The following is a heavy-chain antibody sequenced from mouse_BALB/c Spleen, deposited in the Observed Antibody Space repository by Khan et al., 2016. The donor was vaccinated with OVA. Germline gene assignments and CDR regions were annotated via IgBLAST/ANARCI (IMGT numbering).Heavy chain of an antibody. Sequence: EVELVESGGDLVKPGGSLKLSCAASGFTFNSYSMSWVRQTPDKRLEWVATISSDGDYTYFPDSVKGRFTISRDNAKNTLNLQMSSLKSEDTALYYCESHLTGSFAYWGQGTLVTVSA. D-gene: IGHD4-1*01. CDR1: GFTFNSYS. CDR2: ISSDGDYT. J-gene: IGHJ3*01. CDR3: ESHLTGSFAY. V-gene: IGHV5-6*01.